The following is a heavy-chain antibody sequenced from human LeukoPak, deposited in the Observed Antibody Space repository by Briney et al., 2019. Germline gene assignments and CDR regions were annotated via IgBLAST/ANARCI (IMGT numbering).Heavy chain of an antibody. J-gene: IGHJ6*03. V-gene: IGHV7-4-1*02. Sequence: ASVKVSCKASGYTFTTYAMNWVRQAPGQGLEWMGWIDTNTGNPTYAQGFTGRFVFSLDTSVSTAYLQISSLKAEDTAVYYCARVSDRGDLYHYYYYMDVWGKGTTVTVSS. CDR1: GYTFTTYA. CDR2: IDTNTGNP. CDR3: ARVSDRGDLYHYYYYMDV. D-gene: IGHD2-21*02.